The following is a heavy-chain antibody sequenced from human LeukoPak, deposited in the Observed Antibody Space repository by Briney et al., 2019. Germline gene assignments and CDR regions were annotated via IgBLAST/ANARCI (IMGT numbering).Heavy chain of an antibody. V-gene: IGHV3-30-3*01. Sequence: PGRSLGLSCAASGFTFSSYAMHWVRQAPGKGLEWVAVISYDGSNKYYADSVKGRFTISRDNSKNTLYLQMNSLRAEDTAVYYCAREGYCSGGSCRTLYGMDVWGQGTTVTVSS. CDR3: AREGYCSGGSCRTLYGMDV. CDR1: GFTFSSYA. D-gene: IGHD2-15*01. CDR2: ISYDGSNK. J-gene: IGHJ6*02.